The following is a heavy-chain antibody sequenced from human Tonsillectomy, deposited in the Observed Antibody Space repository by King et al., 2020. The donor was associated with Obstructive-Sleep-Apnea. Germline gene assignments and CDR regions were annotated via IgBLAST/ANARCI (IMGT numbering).Heavy chain of an antibody. Sequence: VQLVQSGAEVKTPGASVKVSCKTSGYTLTSDDVNWVRQATGQGLEWMGWMNPNSGNTGYAQKFQGRVTMTRNTSINTAYMELSSLRSEDTAMYYCARAPEGGYCSITSCYGRAFDIWGQGTMVTVSS. CDR3: ARAPEGGYCSITSCYGRAFDI. V-gene: IGHV1-8*01. CDR1: GYTLTSDD. CDR2: MNPNSGNT. D-gene: IGHD2-2*01. J-gene: IGHJ3*02.